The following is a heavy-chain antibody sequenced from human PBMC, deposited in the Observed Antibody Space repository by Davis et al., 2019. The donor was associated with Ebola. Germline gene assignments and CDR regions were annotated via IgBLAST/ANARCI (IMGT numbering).Heavy chain of an antibody. J-gene: IGHJ5*01. CDR1: GFTFTDYY. CDR3: ARVNAVTGYSRFDS. V-gene: IGHV3-11*01. Sequence: GESLKISCAASGFTFTDYYMTWIRQAPGKGLEWVSYISSSGSSTYYADSVKGRFTISWDNAKNSLYLRLNSLRAEDTALYHCARVNAVTGYSRFDSWGQGTLVTVSS. CDR2: ISSSGSST. D-gene: IGHD3-9*01.